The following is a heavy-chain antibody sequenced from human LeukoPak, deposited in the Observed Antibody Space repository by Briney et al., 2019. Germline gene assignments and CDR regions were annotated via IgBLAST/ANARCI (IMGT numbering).Heavy chain of an antibody. J-gene: IGHJ6*02. CDR3: ARGSCSGGICYGGWTMDV. CDR1: GFKFRDYA. Sequence: GGSLRLSCAASGFKFRDYAMSWVRQAPGKGLEWVSTVEKTGGRAYYADSVRGRFTISRDNAKNSLYLQMNSLRAEDSAVYYCARGSCSGGICYGGWTMDVWGQGTTVTVSS. V-gene: IGHV3-23*01. CDR2: VEKTGGRA. D-gene: IGHD2-15*01.